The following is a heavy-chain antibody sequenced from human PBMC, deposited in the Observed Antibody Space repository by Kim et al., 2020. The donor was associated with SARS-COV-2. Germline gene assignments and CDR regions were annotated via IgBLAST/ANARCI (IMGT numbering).Heavy chain of an antibody. J-gene: IGHJ3*02. Sequence: GGSLRLSCAASGFTFSSYAMSWVRQAPGKGLEWVSAISGSGGSTYYADSVKGRFTISRDNSKNTLYLQMNSLRAEDTAVYYCAKHRDPFRKNDGVHDAFDIWGRGTMVTVSS. CDR3: AKHRDPFRKNDGVHDAFDI. D-gene: IGHD4-17*01. CDR2: ISGSGGST. CDR1: GFTFSSYA. V-gene: IGHV3-23*01.